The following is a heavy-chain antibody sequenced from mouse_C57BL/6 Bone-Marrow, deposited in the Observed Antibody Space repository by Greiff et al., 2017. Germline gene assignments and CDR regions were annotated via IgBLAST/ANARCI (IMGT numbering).Heavy chain of an antibody. CDR2: IDPSDSYT. J-gene: IGHJ4*01. D-gene: IGHD6-1*01. Sequence: QVQLQQPGAELVMPGASVKLSCKASGYTFTSYWMHWVKQRPGQGLEWIGEIDPSDSYTNYNQKFKGKSTLTVDTSSSTAYMQLSSLTSEDSAVYYCAREKLGSLYAMDYWGQGTSGTVSS. CDR1: GYTFTSYW. V-gene: IGHV1-69*01. CDR3: AREKLGSLYAMDY.